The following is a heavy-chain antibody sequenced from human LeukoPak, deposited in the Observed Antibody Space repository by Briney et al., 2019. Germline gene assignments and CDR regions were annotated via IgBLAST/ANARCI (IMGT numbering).Heavy chain of an antibody. D-gene: IGHD6-13*01. CDR2: IYYSGST. J-gene: IGHJ5*02. Sequence: KSSETLSLTCTVSGGSISSYYWSWIRQPPGKGLEWIGYIYYSGSTNHNPSLKSRVTISVDTSKNQFSLKLSSVTAADTAVYYCARVSSSSWYPGWFDPWGQGTLVTVSS. V-gene: IGHV4-59*01. CDR3: ARVSSSSWYPGWFDP. CDR1: GGSISSYY.